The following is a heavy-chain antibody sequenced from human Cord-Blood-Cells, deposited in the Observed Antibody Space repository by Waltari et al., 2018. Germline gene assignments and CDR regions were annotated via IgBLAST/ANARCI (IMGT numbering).Heavy chain of an antibody. CDR1: GYPFTGYY. J-gene: IGHJ6*02. D-gene: IGHD5-12*01. CDR2: INPNSGGT. CDR3: ARSAGGYDYYYYGMDV. Sequence: QVQLVQSGAEVKKPGASVKVSCKASGYPFTGYYMHWVRQAPGQGLEWMGWINPNSGGTNYAQKFQGWVTMTRDTSISTAYMELSRLRSDDTAVYYCARSAGGYDYYYYGMDVWGQGTTVTVSS. V-gene: IGHV1-2*04.